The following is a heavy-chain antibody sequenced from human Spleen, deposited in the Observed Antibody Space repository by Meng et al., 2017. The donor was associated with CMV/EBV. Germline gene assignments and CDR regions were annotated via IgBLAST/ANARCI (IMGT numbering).Heavy chain of an antibody. CDR2: I. V-gene: IGHV3-30*07. Sequence: GGSLRLSCAASTFTFGTYIMLWLRQAPGKGLEWVEFISSLKGRLTISRDNAKNSLYLQMNSLRAEDTAVYYCAREPDYYDSSGYYPLGDYWGQGTLVTVSS. D-gene: IGHD3-22*01. CDR3: AREPDYYDSSGYYPLGDY. J-gene: IGHJ4*02. CDR1: TFTFGTYI.